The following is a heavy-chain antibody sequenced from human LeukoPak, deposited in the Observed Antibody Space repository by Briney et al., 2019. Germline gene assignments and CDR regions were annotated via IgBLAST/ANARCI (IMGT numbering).Heavy chain of an antibody. CDR1: GGTFSSYA. CDR3: ARSANWNGRLDY. CDR2: IIPIFGTA. Sequence: SVKVSCKASGGTFSSYAISWVRQAPGQGLEWMGGIIPIFGTANYAQKFQGRVTITTDESTSTAYMELSSLRSEDTAVYYCARSANWNGRLDYWGQGTLVTVSS. V-gene: IGHV1-69*05. D-gene: IGHD1-1*01. J-gene: IGHJ4*02.